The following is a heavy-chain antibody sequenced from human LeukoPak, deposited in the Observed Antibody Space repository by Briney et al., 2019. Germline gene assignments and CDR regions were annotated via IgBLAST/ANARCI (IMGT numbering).Heavy chain of an antibody. Sequence: SETLSLTCTVSGGSISIHYWNWIRQPPGKGLEWIGYMYVSGSTSYNPSLKSRVTISVDTSKNQFTLNLSSVTAADTAVYYCARDPTYGSGKYDYWGQGSLVTVSS. J-gene: IGHJ4*02. V-gene: IGHV4-59*11. CDR2: MYVSGST. D-gene: IGHD3-10*01. CDR1: GGSISIHY. CDR3: ARDPTYGSGKYDY.